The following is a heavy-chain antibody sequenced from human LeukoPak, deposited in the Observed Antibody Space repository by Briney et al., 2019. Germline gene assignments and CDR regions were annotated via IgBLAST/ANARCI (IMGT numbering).Heavy chain of an antibody. CDR2: LNWNSGGI. V-gene: IGHV3-9*01. J-gene: IGHJ4*02. Sequence: GGSLRLSCAASGFTFGDYAMHWVRQAAGKGLEWVSGLNWNSGGIDYAGSVKGRFTISRDNARNSLYLQMDSLRPEDTALYYCVKDRGRRGTALVIDYWGQGTLVTVSS. CDR3: VKDRGRRGTALVIDY. D-gene: IGHD2-21*02. CDR1: GFTFGDYA.